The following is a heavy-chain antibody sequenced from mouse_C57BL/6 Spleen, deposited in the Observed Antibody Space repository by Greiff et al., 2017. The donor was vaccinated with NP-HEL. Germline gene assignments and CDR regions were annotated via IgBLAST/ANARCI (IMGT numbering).Heavy chain of an antibody. CDR3: ARMGDYGHDFDY. J-gene: IGHJ2*01. CDR1: GFSLTSYG. CDR2: IWSGGST. Sequence: VQVVESGPGLVQPSQSLSITCTVSGFSLTSYGVHWVRQSPGQGLEWLGVIWSGGSTDYNAAFISRLSISKDNSKSQVFFKMNSLQADDTAIYYCARMGDYGHDFDYWGQGTTLTVSS. V-gene: IGHV2-2*01. D-gene: IGHD2-4*01.